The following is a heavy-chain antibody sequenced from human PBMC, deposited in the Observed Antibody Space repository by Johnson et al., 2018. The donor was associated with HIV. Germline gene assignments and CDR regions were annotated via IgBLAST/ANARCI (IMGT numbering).Heavy chain of an antibody. CDR3: AKVLVAGDAFDI. Sequence: QVQLVESGGGVVQPGTSLRLSCEGSGLSLSAYGLHWVRQAPGKGLEWVAVIWPDGSNRYYSDSVKGRFTISRDNSKNTLYLQMNSLRAEDTAVYYCAKVLVAGDAFDIWGQGTMVTVSS. CDR1: GLSLSAYG. J-gene: IGHJ3*02. CDR2: IWPDGSNR. D-gene: IGHD2-15*01. V-gene: IGHV3-33*06.